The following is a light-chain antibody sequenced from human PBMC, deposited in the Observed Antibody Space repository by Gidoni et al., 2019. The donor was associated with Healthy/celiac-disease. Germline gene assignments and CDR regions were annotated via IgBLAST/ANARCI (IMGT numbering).Light chain of an antibody. Sequence: IRMTQSPSSLSASTGDRVTITCRASQGIRSYLAWYQQKPGKAPKLLIYAASTLQSGVPSRFSGSGSGTDFTLTISCLQSEDFATYYCQQYYSYPSTFGQGTRLEIK. CDR1: QGIRSY. CDR3: QQYYSYPST. J-gene: IGKJ5*01. V-gene: IGKV1-8*01. CDR2: AAS.